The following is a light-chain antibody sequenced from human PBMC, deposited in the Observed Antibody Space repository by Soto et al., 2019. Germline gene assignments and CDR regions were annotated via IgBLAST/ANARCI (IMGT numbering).Light chain of an antibody. V-gene: IGKV1-39*01. Sequence: DIQMTQSPSSLSASIGDRVTITCRASQSVTSYLNWYQQKPGKAPTLLIYAASSLHSGVPSRFRGGGSGTDYTLTINSLQPEDFATYYCQHSYSSQYTFGQGTKLEIK. J-gene: IGKJ2*01. CDR1: QSVTSY. CDR3: QHSYSSQYT. CDR2: AAS.